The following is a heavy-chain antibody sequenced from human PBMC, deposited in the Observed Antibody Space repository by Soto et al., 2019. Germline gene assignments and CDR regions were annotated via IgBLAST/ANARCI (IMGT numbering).Heavy chain of an antibody. Sequence: QVQLVQSGAEVKKPGASVKVSCKASGYTFTSYGISWVRQAPGQGLEWMGWISAYKGNTNCAEKLPGRHTVVTDPSTSTGYMELRSLTSDDPAVYYGARWGQYSSSSVDYSGQGTMVTVSS. CDR1: GYTFTSYG. V-gene: IGHV1-18*01. J-gene: IGHJ4*02. CDR3: ARWGQYSSSSVDY. CDR2: ISAYKGNT. D-gene: IGHD6-6*01.